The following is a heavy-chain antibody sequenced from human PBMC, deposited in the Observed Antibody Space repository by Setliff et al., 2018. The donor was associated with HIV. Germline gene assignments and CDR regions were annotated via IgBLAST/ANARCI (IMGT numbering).Heavy chain of an antibody. CDR1: GGSFSGYY. CDR3: ARVPRAPRYRSGGSCYSQRRAFDI. J-gene: IGHJ3*02. Sequence: PSETLSLTCAVYGGSFSGYYWNWIRQPPGKGLACLGEINHSGSTNYNPSLKSRVTISVDTSKNQFSLKLSSVTPADTAVYYCARVPRAPRYRSGGSCYSQRRAFDIWGQGTMVTVSS. D-gene: IGHD2-15*01. CDR2: INHSGST. V-gene: IGHV4-34*01.